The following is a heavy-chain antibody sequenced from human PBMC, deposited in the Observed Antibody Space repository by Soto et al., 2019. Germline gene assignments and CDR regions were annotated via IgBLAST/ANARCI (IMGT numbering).Heavy chain of an antibody. D-gene: IGHD3-22*01. V-gene: IGHV3-30-3*01. CDR2: ISYDGSNK. J-gene: IGHJ4*02. Sequence: PVGSLRLSCGDSGFTFGSYAMHWVRQAPGKGLEWVAVISYDGSNKYYADSVKGRFTISRDNSKNTLYLQMNSLRAEDTAVYYCARDPAMIVVVITPDYWGQGTLVTVSS. CDR1: GFTFGSYA. CDR3: ARDPAMIVVVITPDY.